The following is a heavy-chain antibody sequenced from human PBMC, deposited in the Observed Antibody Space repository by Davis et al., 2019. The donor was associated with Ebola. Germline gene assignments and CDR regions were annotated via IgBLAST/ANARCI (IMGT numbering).Heavy chain of an antibody. D-gene: IGHD3-10*01. CDR2: IWYDGSNK. Sequence: GESLKISCAASGFTFSSYGMHWVRQAPGKGLEWVAVIWYDGSNKYYADSVKGRFTISGDNSKNTLYLQMNSLRAEDTAVYYCAREGVSYYGMDVWGQGTTVTVSS. CDR1: GFTFSSYG. V-gene: IGHV3-33*01. CDR3: AREGVSYYGMDV. J-gene: IGHJ6*02.